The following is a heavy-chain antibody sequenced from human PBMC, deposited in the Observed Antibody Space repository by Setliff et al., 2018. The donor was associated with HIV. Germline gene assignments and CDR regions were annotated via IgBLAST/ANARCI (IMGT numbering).Heavy chain of an antibody. CDR1: GGSISEYY. CDR3: ARGRVFCNGDSCYHLDY. D-gene: IGHD2-15*01. J-gene: IGHJ4*02. V-gene: IGHV4-59*12. CDR2: IDYSGST. Sequence: PSETLSLTCTVSGGSISEYYWSWIRQPPGKGLEWIGYIDYSGSTNYNASLKSRLTMSIDTSKSQFSLKLSSVTAADTAVYYCARGRVFCNGDSCYHLDYWGQGIPVTVSS.